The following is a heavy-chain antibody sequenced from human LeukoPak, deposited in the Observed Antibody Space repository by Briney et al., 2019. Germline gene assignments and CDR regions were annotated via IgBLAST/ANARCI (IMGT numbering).Heavy chain of an antibody. CDR2: IFGGGGST. D-gene: IGHD6-19*01. CDR3: AKTTTGYSSGRFPGWPVDY. CDR1: GFTFSSYA. Sequence: GGSLRLSCAASGFTFSSYAMYWVRQAPGKGLEWVSGIFGGGGSTHYADSVKGRFTISRDNSKNTVYLQMNSLRAEDTAVYYCAKTTTGYSSGRFPGWPVDYWGQGTLVTVSS. V-gene: IGHV3-23*01. J-gene: IGHJ4*02.